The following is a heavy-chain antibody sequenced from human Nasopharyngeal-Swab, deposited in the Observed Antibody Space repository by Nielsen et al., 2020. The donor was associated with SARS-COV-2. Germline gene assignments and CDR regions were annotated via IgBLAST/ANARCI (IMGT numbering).Heavy chain of an antibody. CDR1: GGSISSYY. CDR2: IYYSGST. J-gene: IGHJ5*02. Sequence: SETLSLTCTVSGGSISSYYWSWIRQPPGKGLEWIGYIYYSGSTNYNPSLKSRVTISVDTSKNQFSLKLTSETAADTAVYYCARLKYSSFNWFDPWGQGTLVTVSS. V-gene: IGHV4-59*08. D-gene: IGHD6-19*01. CDR3: ARLKYSSFNWFDP.